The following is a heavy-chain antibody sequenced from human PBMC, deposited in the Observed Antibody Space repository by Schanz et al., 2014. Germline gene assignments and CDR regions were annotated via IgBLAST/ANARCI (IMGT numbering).Heavy chain of an antibody. J-gene: IGHJ5*02. CDR3: ARALRGWFDP. V-gene: IGHV4-4*02. Sequence: QVQLQESGPGLVKPSGTLSLTCAVSGASIESPNWWSWVRQPPGKGLEWIGYVSYDGSSSLNPSLKSRVTISVDTSKNQFSLNLRSMTSADTAIYYCARALRGWFDPWGQGTLVIVSS. CDR1: GASIESPNW. CDR2: VSYDGSS.